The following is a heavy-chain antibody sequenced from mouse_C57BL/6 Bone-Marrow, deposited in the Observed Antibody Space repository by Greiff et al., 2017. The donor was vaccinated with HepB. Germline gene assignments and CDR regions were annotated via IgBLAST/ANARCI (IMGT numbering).Heavy chain of an antibody. CDR3: ARLLPPFAY. J-gene: IGHJ3*01. CDR1: GFTFSSYA. CDR2: ISDGGSYT. V-gene: IGHV5-4*03. D-gene: IGHD1-1*01. Sequence: DVKLVESGGGLVKPGGSLKLSCAASGFTFSSYAMSWVRQTPEKRLEWVATISDGGSYTYYPDNVKGRFTISRDNAKNNLYLQMSHLKSEDTAMYYCARLLPPFAYWGQGTLVTVSA.